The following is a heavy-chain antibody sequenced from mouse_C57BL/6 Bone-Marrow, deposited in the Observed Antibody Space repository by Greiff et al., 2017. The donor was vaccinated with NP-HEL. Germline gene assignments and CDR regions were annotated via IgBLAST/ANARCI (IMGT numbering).Heavy chain of an antibody. CDR3: AREGGLRRRTYAMDY. CDR2: INYDGSST. Sequence: EVMLVESEGGLVQPGSSVKLSCTTSGFTFSDYYMAWVRQVPEKGLDWVANINYDGSSTYYLDSLKSRFIISRDNAKNILYLQMSSLKSEDTATYYCAREGGLRRRTYAMDYWGQGTSVTVSS. J-gene: IGHJ4*01. CDR1: GFTFSDYY. D-gene: IGHD2-4*01. V-gene: IGHV5-16*01.